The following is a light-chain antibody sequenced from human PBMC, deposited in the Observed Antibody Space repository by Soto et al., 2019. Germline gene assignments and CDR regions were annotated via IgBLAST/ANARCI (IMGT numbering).Light chain of an antibody. V-gene: IGKV1-5*03. J-gene: IGKJ1*01. Sequence: DIHMTQSPSTLSASVGDRATITCLASQSIRYWLAWFQHKPWKAPKLLIYEASRLESGVTSRISGSGSGTEFTLTISSLQPDDFATYYCQQYTSYPWTFGQGTKVEIK. CDR1: QSIRYW. CDR3: QQYTSYPWT. CDR2: EAS.